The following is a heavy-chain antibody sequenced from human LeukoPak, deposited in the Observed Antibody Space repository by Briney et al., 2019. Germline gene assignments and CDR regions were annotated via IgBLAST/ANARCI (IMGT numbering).Heavy chain of an antibody. CDR1: GGSISSYY. Sequence: SETLSLTCTVSGGSISSYYWSWIRQPPGKGLEWIGYIYYSGSTNYNPSLKSRVTISVDTSKNQFSLKLSSVTAADTAVYYCAKTLPHYYDTINWFDPWGQGTLVTVSS. J-gene: IGHJ5*02. V-gene: IGHV4-59*01. CDR3: AKTLPHYYDTINWFDP. CDR2: IYYSGST. D-gene: IGHD3-22*01.